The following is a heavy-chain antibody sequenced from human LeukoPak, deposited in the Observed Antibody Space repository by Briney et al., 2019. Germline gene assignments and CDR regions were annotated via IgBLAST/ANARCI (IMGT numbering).Heavy chain of an antibody. V-gene: IGHV3-74*01. CDR2: INSDGSST. D-gene: IGHD3-10*01. CDR3: ARVSFGELPNFDY. Sequence: PGGSLRLSCAGSGFTFSSYWMHWVRQAPGKGLVWVSRINSDGSSTSYADSVKGRFTISRDNAKNTLYLQMNSLRAEDTAVYYCARVSFGELPNFDYWGQGTLVTVSS. CDR1: GFTFSSYW. J-gene: IGHJ4*02.